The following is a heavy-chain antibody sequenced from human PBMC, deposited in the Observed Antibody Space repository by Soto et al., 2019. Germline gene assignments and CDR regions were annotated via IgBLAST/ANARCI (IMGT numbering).Heavy chain of an antibody. Sequence: QVQLVQSGAEVKKPGSSVKVSCKASGGTFSNNVISWVRQAPGQGLEWMGGIIPLFVSANYAPKFQGRVTISADEFAYTVYMELTSLRSEDTAMYYCARHSDSSGYYFDFWGQGTLVTVSS. D-gene: IGHD3-22*01. V-gene: IGHV1-69*01. J-gene: IGHJ4*02. CDR2: IIPLFVSA. CDR1: GGTFSNNV. CDR3: ARHSDSSGYYFDF.